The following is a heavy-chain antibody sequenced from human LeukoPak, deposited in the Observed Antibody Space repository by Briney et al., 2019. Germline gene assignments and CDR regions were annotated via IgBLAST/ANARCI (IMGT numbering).Heavy chain of an antibody. D-gene: IGHD1-26*01. CDR3: TRLVVGASAFDI. CDR1: GFTFGDYA. J-gene: IGHJ3*02. V-gene: IGHV3-49*03. Sequence: GGSLRLSCTASGFTFGDYAMSWFRQAPGKGLEWVGFIRSKAYGGTTEYAAAVKGRFTISRDDSKSIAYLQMNSLKTEDTAVYYCTRLVVGASAFDIWGQGTMVTVSS. CDR2: IRSKAYGGTT.